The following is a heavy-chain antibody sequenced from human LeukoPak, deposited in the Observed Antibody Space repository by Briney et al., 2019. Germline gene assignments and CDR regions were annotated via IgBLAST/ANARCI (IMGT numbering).Heavy chain of an antibody. D-gene: IGHD4-17*01. CDR3: ARDKYGDYVFDY. CDR1: GFTVSSNY. CDR2: IYSGGST. Sequence: PGGSLRLSCAASGFTVSSNYMSWVRQAPGKGLEWVSVIYSGGSTYYADSVKGRFTISRDTAKNSLYLQMNSLRDEDTAVYYCARDKYGDYVFDYWGQGTLVTVSS. V-gene: IGHV3-66*01. J-gene: IGHJ4*02.